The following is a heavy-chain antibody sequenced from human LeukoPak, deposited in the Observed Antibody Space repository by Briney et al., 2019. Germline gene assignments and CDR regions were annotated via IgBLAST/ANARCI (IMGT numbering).Heavy chain of an antibody. CDR2: ISAYNGNT. CDR1: GYTFTSYG. CDR3: ARAGVLLWFGELSDQPPTPDY. Sequence: ASVKVSYKASGYTFTSYGISWVRRAPGQGLEWMGSISAYNGNTNYAQKLQGRVTMTTDTSTSTAYMELRSLRSDDTAVYYCARAGVLLWFGELSDQPPTPDYWGQGTLVTVSS. D-gene: IGHD3-10*01. J-gene: IGHJ4*02. V-gene: IGHV1-18*01.